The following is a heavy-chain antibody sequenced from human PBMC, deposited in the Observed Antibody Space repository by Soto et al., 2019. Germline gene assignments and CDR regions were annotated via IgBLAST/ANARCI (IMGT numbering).Heavy chain of an antibody. CDR1: GGSISSYY. V-gene: IGHV4-59*08. CDR3: ARRYGSFFDI. CDR2: IYYSGST. J-gene: IGHJ3*02. D-gene: IGHD3-10*01. Sequence: LSLTCTVSGGSISSYYWSWSRQPPGKGLEWIGYIYYSGSTNYNPSLKSRLTISVDTSKNQFSLKLSSVTAADTAVYYCARRYGSFFDIWGQGTMVTVSS.